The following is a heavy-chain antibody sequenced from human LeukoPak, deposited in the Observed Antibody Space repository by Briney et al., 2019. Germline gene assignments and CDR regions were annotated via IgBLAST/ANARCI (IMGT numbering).Heavy chain of an antibody. D-gene: IGHD3-22*01. CDR3: ARHPSGYYEN. Sequence: SETLSLTCSVSGGSISSGDYFWAWVRQPPGKGLEWVASLHSGGNTYYSPSLKSRVTISRDTTKDQFFLRLSSVTAADTAIYFCARHPSGYYENWGQGTLVTVSS. J-gene: IGHJ4*02. CDR2: LHSGGNT. CDR1: GGSISSGDYF. V-gene: IGHV4-39*01.